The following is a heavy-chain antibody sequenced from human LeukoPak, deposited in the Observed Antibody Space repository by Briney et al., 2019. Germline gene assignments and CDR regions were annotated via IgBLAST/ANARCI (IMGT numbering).Heavy chain of an antibody. CDR2: ISSSGGTI. CDR3: ARGPVSSSGFFGY. Sequence: GGSLRLSSAASGFTFSSCSMNWVRQAPGKGLEWVSYISSSGGTISYADSVKGRFTISRDNAKNSLYLQMNSLRAEDTAVYYCARGPVSSSGFFGYWGQGTLVTVSS. D-gene: IGHD6-19*01. V-gene: IGHV3-48*04. CDR1: GFTFSSCS. J-gene: IGHJ4*02.